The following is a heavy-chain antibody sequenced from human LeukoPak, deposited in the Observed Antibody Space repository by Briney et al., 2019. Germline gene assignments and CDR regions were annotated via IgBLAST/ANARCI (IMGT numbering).Heavy chain of an antibody. V-gene: IGHV3-74*01. J-gene: IGHJ3*02. CDR3: AKERRRYDISVAFDI. CDR2: INSDGSST. Sequence: QPGGSLRLSCAASGFTFSSYWMHWVRQAPGKGLVWVSRINSDGSSTYYADSVKGRFTISRDNSKNTLYLQMNSLRAEDTAVYYCAKERRRYDISVAFDIWGQGTMVTVSS. CDR1: GFTFSSYW. D-gene: IGHD3-9*01.